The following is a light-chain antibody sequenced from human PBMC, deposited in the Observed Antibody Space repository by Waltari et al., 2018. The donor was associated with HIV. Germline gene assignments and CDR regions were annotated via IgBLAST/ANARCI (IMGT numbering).Light chain of an antibody. V-gene: IGKV1-9*01. CDR1: QGISSY. CDR3: KQLNSYPPKVT. J-gene: IGKJ5*01. Sequence: DIQLTQSPSFLSASVGDRVTITCRASQGISSYLAWYQQKPGKAPKLQIYAASTLQSGVPSRFSGSGSGTEFTLTISSLQPEDFATYYCKQLNSYPPKVTFGQGTRLEIK. CDR2: AAS.